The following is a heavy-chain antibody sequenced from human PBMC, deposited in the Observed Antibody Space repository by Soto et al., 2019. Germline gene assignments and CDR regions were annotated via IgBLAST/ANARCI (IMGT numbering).Heavy chain of an antibody. CDR3: AKSHLGGSHDVEYFQH. CDR2: ISGSGGST. V-gene: IGHV3-23*01. CDR1: GFTFSSYA. D-gene: IGHD1-26*01. Sequence: EVQLLESGGGLVQPGGSLRLSCAASGFTFSSYAMSWVRQAPGKGLEWVSAISGSGGSTYYADSVKGRFTISRDNSKNTLYLQMNSLRAEDTAVYYCAKSHLGGSHDVEYFQHWGQGTLFTVSS. J-gene: IGHJ1*01.